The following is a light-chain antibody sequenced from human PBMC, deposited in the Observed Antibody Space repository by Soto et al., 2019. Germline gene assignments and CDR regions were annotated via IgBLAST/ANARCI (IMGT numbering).Light chain of an antibody. CDR1: QSVSSA. Sequence: EIVMTQSPATLSVSPGQRATLSCRASQSVSSALAWYQQKPVQAPLLLIYGESTRATGIPTRFSGSGSGTQFTLTIYSLQSEDFAVYYCQQYNNWPPLTFGGGTKVEMK. V-gene: IGKV3-15*01. J-gene: IGKJ4*01. CDR3: QQYNNWPPLT. CDR2: GES.